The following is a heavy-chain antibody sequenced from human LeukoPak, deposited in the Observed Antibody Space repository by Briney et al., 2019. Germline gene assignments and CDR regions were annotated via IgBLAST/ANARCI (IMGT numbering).Heavy chain of an antibody. D-gene: IGHD6-6*01. CDR1: GFTFSSYE. CDR2: ISGSGGST. Sequence: QPGGSLRLSCAASGFTFSSYEMSWVRQAPGKGLEWVSAISGSGGSTYYADSVKGRFTISRDNSKNTLYLQMNSLRAEDTAVYYCAKLADYSSSIVPSFPTSWGQGTLVTVSS. CDR3: AKLADYSSSIVPSFPTS. J-gene: IGHJ5*02. V-gene: IGHV3-23*01.